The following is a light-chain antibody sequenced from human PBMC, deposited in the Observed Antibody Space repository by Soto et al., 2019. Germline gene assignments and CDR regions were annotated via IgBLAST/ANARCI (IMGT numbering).Light chain of an antibody. Sequence: IVMPQSPATLSVSPGERATLSCRASQSVSSNLAWYQQKPGQAPRLLIYGASTRATGIPARFSGSGSGTEFTLTISSLQSEDFAVYYCQQYNNWRALTFGGGTKVDI. J-gene: IGKJ4*01. CDR3: QQYNNWRALT. CDR1: QSVSSN. CDR2: GAS. V-gene: IGKV3-15*01.